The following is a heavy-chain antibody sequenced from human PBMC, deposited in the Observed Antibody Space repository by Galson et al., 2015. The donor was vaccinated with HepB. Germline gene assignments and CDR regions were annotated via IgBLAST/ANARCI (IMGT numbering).Heavy chain of an antibody. D-gene: IGHD6-19*01. J-gene: IGHJ5*02. Sequence: PALVKPTQTLTLTCTFSGFSLSTSGVGVGWIRQPPGKALEWLALIYWDDDKRYSPSLKSRPTITKDTSKNQVVLTMTNMDPVDTATYYCAHRRGIAVAGTERSWFDPWGQGTLVTVSS. CDR1: GFSLSTSGVG. V-gene: IGHV2-5*02. CDR2: IYWDDDK. CDR3: AHRRGIAVAGTERSWFDP.